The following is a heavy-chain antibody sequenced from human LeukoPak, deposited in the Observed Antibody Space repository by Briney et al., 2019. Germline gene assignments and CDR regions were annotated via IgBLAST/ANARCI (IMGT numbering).Heavy chain of an antibody. Sequence: SETLSLTCTVSGGSISSYYWSWIRQPPGKGLEWIGYIYYSGSTNYNPSLKSRVTISVDTSKNQFSLKLSSVTAADTAVYYCARDAVTMVRGVNYWGQGTLVTVSS. D-gene: IGHD3-10*01. J-gene: IGHJ4*02. V-gene: IGHV4-59*01. CDR1: GGSISSYY. CDR3: ARDAVTMVRGVNY. CDR2: IYYSGST.